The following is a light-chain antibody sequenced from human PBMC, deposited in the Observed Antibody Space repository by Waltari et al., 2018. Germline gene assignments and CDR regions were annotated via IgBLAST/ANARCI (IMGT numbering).Light chain of an antibody. J-gene: IGLJ3*02. CDR3: CSYAGSYTWV. V-gene: IGLV2-11*01. CDR2: DVS. Sequence: QSALTQPRSVSGSPGQSVTISCTGTSSAVGGYNYVSWYQQHPGKVPKLMIYDVSKRPSGVPDRFSGSKSGNTASLTISGLQAEDEADYYCCSYAGSYTWVFGGGTKLTVL. CDR1: SSAVGGYNY.